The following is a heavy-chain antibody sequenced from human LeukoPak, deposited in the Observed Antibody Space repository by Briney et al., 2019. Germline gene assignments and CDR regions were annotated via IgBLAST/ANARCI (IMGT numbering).Heavy chain of an antibody. CDR1: GFTFSSYS. V-gene: IGHV3-48*04. CDR3: SMATPQGDY. J-gene: IGHJ4*02. Sequence: GGSLRLSCAASGFTFSSYSMNWVHQAPGKGLEWVSYISSSSSTIYYADSVKGRFTISRDNAKNSLYLQMNSLRAEDTAVYYCSMATPQGDYWGQGTLVTVSS. D-gene: IGHD5-24*01. CDR2: ISSSSSTI.